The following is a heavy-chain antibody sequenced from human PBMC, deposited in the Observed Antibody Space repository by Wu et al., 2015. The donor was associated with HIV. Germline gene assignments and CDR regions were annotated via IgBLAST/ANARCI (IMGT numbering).Heavy chain of an antibody. CDR1: GGTFNNSA. D-gene: IGHD2-2*03. CDR3: VRVDPYWYFDL. CDR2: ISPTFGTA. J-gene: IGHJ2*01. V-gene: IGHV1-69*12. Sequence: QVQLVQSGAEVKKPGSSVTVSCKASGGTFNNSAFSWVRQAPGQGLEWMGGISPTFGTAKFAQKFQGRVSLIADEFTSTVYMELSSLRSEDTAIYYCVRVDPYWYFDLWGPGHPGHCL.